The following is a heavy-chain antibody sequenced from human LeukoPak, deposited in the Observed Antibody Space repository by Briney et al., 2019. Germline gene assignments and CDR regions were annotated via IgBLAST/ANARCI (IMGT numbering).Heavy chain of an antibody. J-gene: IGHJ4*02. CDR2: MYYSGST. D-gene: IGHD2-21*02. Sequence: SETLSLTCTVSGGSISSYHWSWIRQPPGQGLEWIGYMYYSGSTHYNPSLTSRVTISVETSKNQFSLKLSSVTAADTAVYYWARGVTGSYYFDYWGQGTLVTVSS. CDR3: ARGVTGSYYFDY. CDR1: GGSISSYH. V-gene: IGHV4-59*12.